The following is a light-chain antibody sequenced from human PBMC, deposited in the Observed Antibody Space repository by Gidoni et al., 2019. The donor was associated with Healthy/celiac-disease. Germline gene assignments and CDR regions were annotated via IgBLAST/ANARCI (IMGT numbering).Light chain of an antibody. CDR3: QQYNSEGFT. CDR1: QSISSW. Sequence: DVQMTQCPSTLSASVGDRGTITCRASQSISSWLAWYQQKPGKAPKLLIYKASSLESGVPSRFSGSGSGTEFTLTISSLQPDDFATYYCQQYNSEGFTFGPGTKVDIK. CDR2: KAS. J-gene: IGKJ3*01. V-gene: IGKV1-5*03.